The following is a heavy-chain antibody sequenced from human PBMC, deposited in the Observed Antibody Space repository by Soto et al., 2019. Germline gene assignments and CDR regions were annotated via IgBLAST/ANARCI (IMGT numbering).Heavy chain of an antibody. J-gene: IGHJ2*01. CDR1: GGTFSSYA. Sequence: QVQLVQSGAEVKKPGSSVKVSCKASGGTFSSYAISWVRQAPGQGLEWMGGILPIFGTANYAQKFQGRVTISADESTSTAYMERSSLRSEETAVEYWASFTVTTADWYFDLWGRGTLVTVSS. CDR2: ILPIFGTA. V-gene: IGHV1-69*01. D-gene: IGHD4-4*01. CDR3: ASFTVTTADWYFDL.